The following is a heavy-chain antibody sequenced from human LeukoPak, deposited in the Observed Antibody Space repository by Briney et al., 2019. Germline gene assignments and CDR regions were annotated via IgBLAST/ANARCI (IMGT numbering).Heavy chain of an antibody. Sequence: SETLSLTCAVYGGSFSGYYWSWIRQPPGKGLEWIGEINHSGSTNYNPSLKSRVTISVDTSKNQFSLKLSSVTAADTAVYYCARLPLYYVNAFDIWGQGTMVTVSS. CDR3: ARLPLYYVNAFDI. D-gene: IGHD3-22*01. V-gene: IGHV4-34*01. J-gene: IGHJ3*02. CDR1: GGSFSGYY. CDR2: INHSGST.